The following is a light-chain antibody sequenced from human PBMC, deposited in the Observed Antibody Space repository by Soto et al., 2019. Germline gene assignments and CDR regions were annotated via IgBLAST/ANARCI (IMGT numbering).Light chain of an antibody. J-gene: IGKJ3*01. V-gene: IGKV3-20*01. CDR1: QSISRNY. CDR3: QQYGLAPLFI. CDR2: GAS. Sequence: EIVLTQSPGTLSLSPGDRATLSCRASQSISRNYLAWYQQKPGQAPRLLIYGASSMATGIPDRFSGSGSGRDFTLTISRVELEDFAVVYCQQYGLAPLFILGPGTK.